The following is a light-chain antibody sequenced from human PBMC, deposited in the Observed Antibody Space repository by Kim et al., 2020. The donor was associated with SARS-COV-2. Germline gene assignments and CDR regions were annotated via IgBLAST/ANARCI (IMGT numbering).Light chain of an antibody. J-gene: IGKJ4*01. V-gene: IGKV3-20*01. CDR3: QQYDNSPLT. CDR1: QSLSNTY. CDR2: GAS. Sequence: SPGERATLSCRASQSLSNTYLAWYQQKPGQPPRLLNYGASSRATGIPDRFSGSGSGTDFTFSISRLEPEDFAVYYCQQYDNSPLTFGGGTKVDIK.